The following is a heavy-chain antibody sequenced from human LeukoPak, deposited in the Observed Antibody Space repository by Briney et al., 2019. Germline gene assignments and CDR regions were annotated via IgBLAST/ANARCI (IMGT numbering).Heavy chain of an antibody. CDR2: ISGDGGTT. CDR3: AKEFPHGANRTPLDY. J-gene: IGHJ4*02. Sequence: PGGSLRLSCAASGFTFDDYAMHWVRQAPGKGLEWVSLISGDGGTTYYADSVKGRFTISRDNSKNSLYLQMNSLRANDTALYYCAKEFPHGANRTPLDYWGQGTLVTVSS. V-gene: IGHV3-43*02. CDR1: GFTFDDYA. D-gene: IGHD4/OR15-4a*01.